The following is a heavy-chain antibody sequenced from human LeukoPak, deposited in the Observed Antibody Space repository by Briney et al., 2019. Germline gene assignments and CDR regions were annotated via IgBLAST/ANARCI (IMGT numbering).Heavy chain of an antibody. J-gene: IGHJ4*02. V-gene: IGHV3-30-3*01. D-gene: IGHD2-2*02. CDR3: ASSYCSSTSCYTLPNDY. Sequence: GGSLRLSCAASGFTFSSYAMHWVRQAPGKGLEWVAVISYDGSNKYYADSVKGRFTISRDNSKNTLYLQMNCLRAEDTAVYYCASSYCSSTSCYTLPNDYCGQGNLVTVSS. CDR1: GFTFSSYA. CDR2: ISYDGSNK.